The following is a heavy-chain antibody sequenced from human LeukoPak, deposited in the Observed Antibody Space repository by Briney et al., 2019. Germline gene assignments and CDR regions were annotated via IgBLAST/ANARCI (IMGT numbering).Heavy chain of an antibody. D-gene: IGHD6-19*01. Sequence: GGSLRLSCAASGFTFSSFAVHWVRQAPGKGLHWVALISYDGTFKYYADSVRGRFTISRDNSKNTLYLQTNSLRTEDTALYYCARSIAVAGFDYWGQGTLVTVSS. J-gene: IGHJ4*02. CDR1: GFTFSSFA. V-gene: IGHV3-30-3*01. CDR2: ISYDGTFK. CDR3: ARSIAVAGFDY.